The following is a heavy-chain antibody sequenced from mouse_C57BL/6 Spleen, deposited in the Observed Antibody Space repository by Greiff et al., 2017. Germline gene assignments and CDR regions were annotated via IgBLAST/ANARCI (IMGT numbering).Heavy chain of an antibody. CDR3: AREGDWDRYFDY. Sequence: VQLQQPGAELVKPGASVKMSCKASGYTFTSYWITWVKQRPGQGLEWIGDIYPGSGSTNYNEKFKSKATLTVDTSSSTAYMQLSSLTSEDSAVYYCAREGDWDRYFDYWGQGTTLTVSS. V-gene: IGHV1-55*01. CDR2: IYPGSGST. D-gene: IGHD4-1*01. CDR1: GYTFTSYW. J-gene: IGHJ2*01.